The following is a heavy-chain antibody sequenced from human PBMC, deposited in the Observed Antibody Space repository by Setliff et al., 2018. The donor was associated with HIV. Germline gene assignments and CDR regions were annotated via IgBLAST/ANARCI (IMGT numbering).Heavy chain of an antibody. Sequence: SETLSLTCTVSGGSIKSYYWSWIRQAPGKGLEWIGYIYYNGNTNYKRSLKSRITISVDTSKNQFSLKLSSVTAAETGLYFCARAPNRIGNMVRGVSRAYDIWGQGTMVTVSS. CDR3: ARAPNRIGNMVRGVSRAYDI. CDR1: GGSIKSYY. D-gene: IGHD3-10*01. CDR2: IYYNGNT. V-gene: IGHV4-59*12. J-gene: IGHJ3*02.